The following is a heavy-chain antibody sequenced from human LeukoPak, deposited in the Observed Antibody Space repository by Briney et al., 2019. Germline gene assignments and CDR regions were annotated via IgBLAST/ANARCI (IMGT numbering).Heavy chain of an antibody. J-gene: IGHJ1*01. CDR1: GFTFSSYA. Sequence: PGGSLRLSCAASGFTFSSYAMSWVRQAPGKGLEWVSAISSSGGDTYYADSMKGRFTISRDNSKNTLYLQINSLRAEDTALYYCAKGGYSNTWYAENFQHWGQGTLVTVSS. D-gene: IGHD6-13*01. CDR2: ISSSGGDT. CDR3: AKGGYSNTWYAENFQH. V-gene: IGHV3-23*01.